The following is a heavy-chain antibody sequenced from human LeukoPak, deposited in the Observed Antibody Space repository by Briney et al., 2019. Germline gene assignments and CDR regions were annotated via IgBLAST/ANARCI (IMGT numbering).Heavy chain of an antibody. V-gene: IGHV4-39*01. CDR1: GGSISSSSYY. D-gene: IGHD2-2*02. CDR2: IYYSGST. Sequence: SETLSLTCTVSGGSISSSSYYWGWIRQPPGKGLEWIGSIYYSGSTYYNPSLKSRVTISVDTPKNQFSLKLSSVTAADTAVYYCARLGRSARRFYTAGADYWGQGTLVTVSS. CDR3: ARLGRSARRFYTAGADY. J-gene: IGHJ4*02.